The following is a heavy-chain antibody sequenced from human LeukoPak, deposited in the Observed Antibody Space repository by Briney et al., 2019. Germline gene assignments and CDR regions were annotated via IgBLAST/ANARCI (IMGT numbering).Heavy chain of an antibody. Sequence: SETLSLTCTVSGGSISNYYWSWLRRPPGKGLEWIGLIYFSGTTNKNPPLKSRVTISVDTAKNQFSLKLSSVTAADTAVYYCAREDPQTTVPEGLDVWGQGTTVTVSS. CDR3: AREDPQTTVPEGLDV. J-gene: IGHJ6*02. D-gene: IGHD4-17*01. CDR1: GGSISNYY. CDR2: IYFSGTT. V-gene: IGHV4-59*01.